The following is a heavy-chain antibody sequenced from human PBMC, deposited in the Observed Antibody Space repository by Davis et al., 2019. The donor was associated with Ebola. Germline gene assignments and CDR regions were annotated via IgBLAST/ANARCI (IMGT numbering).Heavy chain of an antibody. CDR1: GGSFSGYY. V-gene: IGHV4-34*01. J-gene: IGHJ5*02. CDR3: ARGRYYDFWSGYPRDNWFDP. Sequence: SETLSLTCAVYGGSFSGYYWSWIRQPPGKGLEWIGEINHSGSTNYNPSLKSRVTISVDTSKNQFSPKLSSVTAADTAVYYCARGRYYDFWSGYPRDNWFDPWGQGTLVTVSS. CDR2: INHSGST. D-gene: IGHD3-3*01.